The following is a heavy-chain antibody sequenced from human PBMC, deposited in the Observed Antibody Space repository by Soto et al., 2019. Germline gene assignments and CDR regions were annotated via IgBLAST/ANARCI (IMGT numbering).Heavy chain of an antibody. J-gene: IGHJ4*02. CDR3: ARGVDTAMFARRYYFHY. D-gene: IGHD5-18*01. V-gene: IGHV1-69*12. CDR2: IIPIFGTA. CDR1: GGTFSSYA. Sequence: QVQLVQSGAEVKKPGSSVKVSCKASGGTFSSYAISWVREAPGQGLEWMGGIIPIFGTANYAQKFQGRVTITADESXRXAYMELRSRRAEDTGVYYCARGVDTAMFARRYYFHYWGKGTMVTVSS.